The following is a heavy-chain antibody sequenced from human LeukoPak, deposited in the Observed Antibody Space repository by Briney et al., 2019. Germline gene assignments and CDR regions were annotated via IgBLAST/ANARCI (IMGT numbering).Heavy chain of an antibody. CDR1: GYTFTGYY. J-gene: IGHJ5*02. CDR3: ARGYYDILTGYPYSWFDP. CDR2: INPNSGGT. V-gene: IGHV1-2*06. Sequence: ASVKVSCKASGYTFTGYYMHWVRQAPGQGLEWMGRINPNSGGTNYAQKFQGRVTMTRDTSISTAYMELSRLRSDDTAVYYCARGYYDILTGYPYSWFDPWGQGTLVTVSS. D-gene: IGHD3-9*01.